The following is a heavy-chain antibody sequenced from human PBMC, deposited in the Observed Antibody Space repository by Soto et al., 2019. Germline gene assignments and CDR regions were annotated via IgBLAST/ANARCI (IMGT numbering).Heavy chain of an antibody. J-gene: IGHJ4*02. CDR1: GGSFSGYY. D-gene: IGHD5-18*01. CDR3: AGEPAWIQLWLRLDY. Sequence: TSETLSLTCAVYGGSFSGYYWSWIRQPPGKGLEWIGEINHSGSTNYNPSLKSRVTISVDTSKNQFSLKLSSVTAADTAVYYCAGEPAWIQLWLRLDYWGQGTLVTVSS. V-gene: IGHV4-34*01. CDR2: INHSGST.